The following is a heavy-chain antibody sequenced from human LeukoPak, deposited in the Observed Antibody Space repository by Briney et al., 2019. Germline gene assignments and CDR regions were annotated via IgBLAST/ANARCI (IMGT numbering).Heavy chain of an antibody. CDR1: GFTFSSYA. CDR3: ANGYSSGWYGFGY. Sequence: GGSLRLSCAASGFTFSSYAMSWVRQAPGKGLEWVSAISGSGGSTYYADSAKGRLTISRDNSKNTLYLQMNSLRVEDTAVYYCANGYSSGWYGFGYWGQGTLVIVSS. J-gene: IGHJ4*02. D-gene: IGHD6-19*01. CDR2: ISGSGGST. V-gene: IGHV3-23*01.